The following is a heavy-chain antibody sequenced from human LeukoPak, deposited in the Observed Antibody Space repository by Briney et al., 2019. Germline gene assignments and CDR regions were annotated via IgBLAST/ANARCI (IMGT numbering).Heavy chain of an antibody. CDR3: AKAPRGHYYDSSGYYFDY. V-gene: IGHV3-23*01. J-gene: IGHJ4*02. CDR2: ISGSGGST. CDR1: GFTFSSYA. D-gene: IGHD3-22*01. Sequence: GGSLRLSCAASGFTFSSYAMSWVRQAPGKGLEWVSAISGSGGSTYYADSVKGRFTISRDNSKNTLYLQMNSLRAEVTAVYYCAKAPRGHYYDSSGYYFDYWGQGTLVTVSS.